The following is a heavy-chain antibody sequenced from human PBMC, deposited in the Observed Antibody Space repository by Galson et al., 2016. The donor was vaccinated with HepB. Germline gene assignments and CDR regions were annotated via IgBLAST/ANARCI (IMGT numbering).Heavy chain of an antibody. CDR2: IWNDGNNK. J-gene: IGHJ6*02. CDR3: ARDEITVIRGNIYYSGMHV. D-gene: IGHD3-10*01. Sequence: SLRLSCAASGFSFRTYAMHWVRQAPGKGLEWVALIWNDGNNKYYADSAKGRFTISRDNSKNTLFLQMNSLRAEDTAVYYCARDEITVIRGNIYYSGMHVWGLGTTVTVSS. CDR1: GFSFRTYA. V-gene: IGHV3-33*02.